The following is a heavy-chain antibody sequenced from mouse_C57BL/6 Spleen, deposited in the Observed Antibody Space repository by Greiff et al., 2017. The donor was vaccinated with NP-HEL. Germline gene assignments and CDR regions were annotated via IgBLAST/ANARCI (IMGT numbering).Heavy chain of an antibody. J-gene: IGHJ4*01. CDR1: GFTFTDYY. CDR2: IRNKANGYTT. V-gene: IGHV7-3*01. CDR3: ARSAYYYGSSYNYYAMDY. Sequence: EVMLVESGGGLVQPGGSLSLSCAASGFTFTDYYMSWVRQPPGKALEWLGFIRNKANGYTTEYSASVKGRFTISRDNSQSILYLQMNALRAEDSATYYCARSAYYYGSSYNYYAMDYWGQGTSVTVSS. D-gene: IGHD1-1*01.